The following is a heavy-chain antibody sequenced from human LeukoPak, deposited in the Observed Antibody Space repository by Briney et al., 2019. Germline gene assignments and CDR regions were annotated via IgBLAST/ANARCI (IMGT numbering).Heavy chain of an antibody. D-gene: IGHD5-18*01. J-gene: IGHJ6*03. CDR2: IYTSGST. CDR3: AREGYSYGPYYYYYMDV. Sequence: PSETLSLTCTVSGGSISSYYWSWIRQPAGKGLEWIGRIYTSGSTNYNPSLKSRVTMSVDTSKNQFSLKLSSVTAADTAVYYCAREGYSYGPYYYYYMDVWGKGTTVTISS. V-gene: IGHV4-4*07. CDR1: GGSISSYY.